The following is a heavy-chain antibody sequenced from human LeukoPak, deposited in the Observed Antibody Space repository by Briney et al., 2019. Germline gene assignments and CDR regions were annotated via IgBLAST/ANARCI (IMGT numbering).Heavy chain of an antibody. D-gene: IGHD3-16*01. V-gene: IGHV3-48*04. Sequence: GGSLRLSCAASGFTFSSYSMNWVRQAPGKGLAWVSFISSSGSTKYYADSVKGRFTISRDNAKNSLYLQMNSLRAEDTAVYYCARDLGGGTGFDYWGQGTLVTVSS. CDR3: ARDLGGGTGFDY. CDR1: GFTFSSYS. CDR2: ISSSGSTK. J-gene: IGHJ4*02.